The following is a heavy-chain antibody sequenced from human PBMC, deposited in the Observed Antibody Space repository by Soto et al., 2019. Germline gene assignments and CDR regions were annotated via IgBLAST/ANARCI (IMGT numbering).Heavy chain of an antibody. CDR2: ASARNTNT. V-gene: IGHV3-23*01. D-gene: IGHD6-19*01. CDR1: GFTFSSHV. J-gene: IGHJ5*02. Sequence: EVQLLESGGGLVQPGGSLRLSCAASGFTFSSHVMSWVRQAPGKGLEWVSAASARNTNTYYADSVRGRFTISRDNSKSTVYLQLDSLRVEHTAVYHCARYVTSHGPRGYSSAWYGWFDPWGQGTLVVVSS. CDR3: ARYVTSHGPRGYSSAWYGWFDP.